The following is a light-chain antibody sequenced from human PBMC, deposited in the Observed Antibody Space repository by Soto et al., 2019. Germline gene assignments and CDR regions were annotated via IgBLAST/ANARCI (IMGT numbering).Light chain of an antibody. J-gene: IGLJ1*01. CDR1: SSDVGSYNL. CDR2: EGS. V-gene: IGLV2-23*01. CDR3: FSYAGSSTYV. Sequence: QSVPTQPASVSGSPGQSITISCAGTSSDVGSYNLVSWYQNHPGKAPKLMIYEGSKRPSGVSNRFSGSKSGNTASLTISGLQAADEADYFCFSYAGSSTYVFGTGTKVTVL.